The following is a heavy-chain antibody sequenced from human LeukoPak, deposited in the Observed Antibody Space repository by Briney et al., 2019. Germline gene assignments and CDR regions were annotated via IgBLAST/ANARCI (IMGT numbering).Heavy chain of an antibody. CDR2: ISYDGSNK. V-gene: IGHV3-30*03. CDR1: GFTFSSFG. CDR3: GRLMGGYDSYFYGMDV. D-gene: IGHD5-12*01. J-gene: IGHJ6*02. Sequence: HPGGSLRLSCAASGFTFSSFGMHWVRQAPGKGLEWVAVISYDGSNKYYADSVKGRFTISRDNSQSTLYLQMNSLRLEDTAVYYCGRLMGGYDSYFYGMDVWGQGTTVTVSS.